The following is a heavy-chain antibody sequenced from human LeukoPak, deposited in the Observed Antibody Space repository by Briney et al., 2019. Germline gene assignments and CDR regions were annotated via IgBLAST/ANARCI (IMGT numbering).Heavy chain of an antibody. CDR2: ISYDGSNK. CDR3: ARGPYYYDSSGYYPEYFQH. J-gene: IGHJ1*01. V-gene: IGHV3-30*03. CDR1: GFTFSSYG. Sequence: GGSLRLSCAASGFTFSSYGMHWVRQAPGKGLEWVALISYDGSNKYYADSVKGRFTISRDNSKNTLYLQMNSLRAEDTAVYYCARGPYYYDSSGYYPEYFQHWARAPWSPSPQ. D-gene: IGHD3-22*01.